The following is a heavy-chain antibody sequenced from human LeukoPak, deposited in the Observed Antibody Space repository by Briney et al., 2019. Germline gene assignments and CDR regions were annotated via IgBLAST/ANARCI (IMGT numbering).Heavy chain of an antibody. CDR1: GFIFSNYA. J-gene: IGHJ4*02. D-gene: IGHD1-1*01. CDR3: AKAPPYTKYFDY. V-gene: IGHV3-23*01. Sequence: GGSLRLSCAGSGFIFSNYAMSWVRQAPGQGLEWVSTISNSGDATFYADAVKGRFTISKDNSKNTLYLQMYSLRAEDTAIYYCAKAPPYTKYFDYWGQGTLLTVSS. CDR2: ISNSGDAT.